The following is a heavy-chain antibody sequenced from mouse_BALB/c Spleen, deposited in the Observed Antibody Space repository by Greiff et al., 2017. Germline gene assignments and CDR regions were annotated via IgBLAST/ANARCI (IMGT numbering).Heavy chain of an antibody. CDR2: IYPGNGDT. D-gene: IGHD2-4*01. J-gene: IGHJ2*01. CDR1: GYTFTSYN. CDR3: AREGTMITVFDY. V-gene: IGHV1-12*01. Sequence: QVQLQQPGAELVKPGASVKMSCKASGYTFTSYNMHWVKQTPGQGLEWIGAIYPGNGDTSYNQKFKGKATLTADKSSSTAYMQLSSLTSEDSAVYYCAREGTMITVFDYWGQGTTLTVSS.